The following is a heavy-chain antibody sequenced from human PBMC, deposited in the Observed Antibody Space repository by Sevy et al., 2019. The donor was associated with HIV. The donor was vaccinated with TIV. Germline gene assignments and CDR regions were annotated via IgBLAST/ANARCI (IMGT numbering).Heavy chain of an antibody. CDR1: GFTFSSYS. D-gene: IGHD2-15*01. J-gene: IGHJ3*02. CDR3: ARDRIRGAFDI. CDR2: ISSSSSYI. V-gene: IGHV3-21*01. Sequence: GGSLRLSCAASGFTFSSYSMNWVRQAPGKGLEWVSSISSSSSYIYYADSVKGRFTISRDNAKNSLYLQMNSLRAEDTAVYYCARDRIRGAFDIWGQGTMVTVSS.